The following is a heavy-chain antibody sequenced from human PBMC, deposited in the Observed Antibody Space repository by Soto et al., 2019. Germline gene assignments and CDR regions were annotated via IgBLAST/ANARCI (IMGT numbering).Heavy chain of an antibody. D-gene: IGHD4-17*01. J-gene: IGHJ3*02. V-gene: IGHV4-39*01. CDR3: AKTTVTTVAAFDI. CDR2: VYFSGST. Sequence: SETLSLTCTVSGGSINRSSYYWGWIRRPPGKGLERIGSVYFSGSTFYNPSLKSRVTISVDTSKNQFSLKLSSVTAADTAVFYCAKTTVTTVAAFDIWGQGTMVTV. CDR1: GGSINRSSYY.